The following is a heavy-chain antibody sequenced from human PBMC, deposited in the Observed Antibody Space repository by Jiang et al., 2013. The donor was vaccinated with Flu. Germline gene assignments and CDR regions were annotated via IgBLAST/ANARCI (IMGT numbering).Heavy chain of an antibody. CDR3: ARSYSSNGWYLFDY. CDR2: TYYSGST. Sequence: SGPGLVKPSETLSLTCTVSGGSISTYYWSRVRQPPGKGLEWIGHTYYSGSTNYNPSLKSRVTISVDRSKNQFSLRLNSVTAADTAVYYCARSYSSNGWYLFDYWGQGTLVTVSS. V-gene: IGHV4-59*01. CDR1: GGSISTYY. J-gene: IGHJ4*02. D-gene: IGHD6-19*01.